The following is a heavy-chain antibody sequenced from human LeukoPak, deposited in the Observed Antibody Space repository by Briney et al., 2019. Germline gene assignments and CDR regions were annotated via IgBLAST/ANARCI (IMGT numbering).Heavy chain of an antibody. D-gene: IGHD6-6*01. V-gene: IGHV3-23*01. J-gene: IGHJ4*02. CDR3: ARDPSFEVIRY. Sequence: PGGSLRLSCAASGFTFSSYGMSWVRQAPGKGLEWVSAIRGSGGSTYYADSVKGRFTISRDNSKNTLFLQMNSLRAEDTAVYYCARDPSFEVIRYWGQGTLVTVSS. CDR2: IRGSGGST. CDR1: GFTFSSYG.